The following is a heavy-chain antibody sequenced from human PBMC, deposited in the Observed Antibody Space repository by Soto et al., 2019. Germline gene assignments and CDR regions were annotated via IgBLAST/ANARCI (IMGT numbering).Heavy chain of an antibody. CDR2: ISGSGGSI. Sequence: PGGSLRLSCAASGFTFSSYAMSWVRQAPGKGLDWVSAISGSGGSIYYADSMKGRFTISRHNSKNTLSRQINSLRPEDPAVYYFAKDPADARNYGFDIWGQGTLVTVSS. CDR1: GFTFSSYA. V-gene: IGHV3-23*01. CDR3: AKDPADARNYGFDI. J-gene: IGHJ3*02.